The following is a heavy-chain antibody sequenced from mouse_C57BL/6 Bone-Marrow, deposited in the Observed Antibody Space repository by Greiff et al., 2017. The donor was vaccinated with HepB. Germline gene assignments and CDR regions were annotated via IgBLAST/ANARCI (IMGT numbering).Heavy chain of an antibody. D-gene: IGHD1-1*01. CDR1: GFTFSSYG. V-gene: IGHV5-6*01. Sequence: EVNVVESGGDLVKPGGSLKLSCAASGFTFSSYGMSWVRQTPDKRLEWVATISSGGSYTYYPDSVKGRFTISRDNAKNTLYLQMSSLKSEDTAMYYCARHDYYYGIYWGQGTTLTVSS. J-gene: IGHJ2*01. CDR2: ISSGGSYT. CDR3: ARHDYYYGIY.